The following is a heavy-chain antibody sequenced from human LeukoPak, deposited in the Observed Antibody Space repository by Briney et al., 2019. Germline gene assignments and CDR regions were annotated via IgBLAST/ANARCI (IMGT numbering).Heavy chain of an antibody. CDR2: ISSSGSTI. CDR1: GFTFDDYG. J-gene: IGHJ3*02. CDR3: ARAVLLWFGELNAFDI. Sequence: GGSLRLSCAASGFTFDDYGMSWVRQAPGKGLEWVSYISSSGSTIYYADSVKGRFTISRDNAKNSLYLQMNSLRAEDTAVYYCARAVLLWFGELNAFDIWGQGTMVTVSS. D-gene: IGHD3-10*01. V-gene: IGHV3-48*01.